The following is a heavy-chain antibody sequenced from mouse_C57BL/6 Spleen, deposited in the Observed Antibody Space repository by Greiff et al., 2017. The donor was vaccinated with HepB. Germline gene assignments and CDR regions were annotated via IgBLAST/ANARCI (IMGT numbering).Heavy chain of an antibody. CDR3: AREEAYGYDGGDY. J-gene: IGHJ2*01. Sequence: QVQLQQPGAELVKPGASVKLSCKASGYTFTSYWMHWVKQRPGQGLEWIGMIHPNSGSTNYNEKFKSKATLTVDKSSSTAYMQLSSLTSEDSAVYYCAREEAYGYDGGDYWGQGTTLTVSS. V-gene: IGHV1-64*01. CDR2: IHPNSGST. CDR1: GYTFTSYW. D-gene: IGHD2-2*01.